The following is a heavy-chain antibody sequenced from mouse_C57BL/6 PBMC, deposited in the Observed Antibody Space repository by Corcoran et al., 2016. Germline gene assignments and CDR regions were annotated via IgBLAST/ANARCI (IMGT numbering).Heavy chain of an antibody. CDR1: GYTFTDYY. CDR2: IYPGSGNT. D-gene: IGHD1-1*02. V-gene: IGHV1-76*01. CDR3: ARNHPDVYYAMDY. Sequence: QVQLKQSGAELVRPGASVKLSCKASGYTFTDYYINWVKQRPGQGLEWIARIYPGSGNTYYNEKFKGKATLTAEKSSRTAYMQLSILTSEDSAVYFCARNHPDVYYAMDYWGQGTSVTVSS. J-gene: IGHJ4*01.